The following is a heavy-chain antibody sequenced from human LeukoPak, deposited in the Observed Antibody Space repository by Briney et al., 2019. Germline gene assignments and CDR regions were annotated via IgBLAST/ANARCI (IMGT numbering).Heavy chain of an antibody. Sequence: SETLSLTCTVSCDSINNYYWSWIRQPAGKGLEWIGRLYTSGTTNYNLSLKSRITISVGKSKNPFSLKLSSVTAADTAVYYCARDGRDNSGYETGAFDIWGQGRMVTVSS. D-gene: IGHD5-12*01. CDR2: LYTSGTT. CDR3: ARDGRDNSGYETGAFDI. J-gene: IGHJ3*02. V-gene: IGHV4-4*07. CDR1: CDSINNYY.